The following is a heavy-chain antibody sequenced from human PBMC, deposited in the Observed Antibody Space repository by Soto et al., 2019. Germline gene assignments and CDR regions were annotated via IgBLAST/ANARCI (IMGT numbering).Heavy chain of an antibody. CDR1: GYRFTGYY. Sequence: QVQLVQSGAEVRKPGASVKVSCRASGYRFTGYYIHWVRQAPGQGLEWMGWVKPKNGDTEDAQKFRGRVTLTGDTSISTAYMDLYRLRSDDTAVYYCARGLTKSSGRGGRFDFWGQGTLVTVSS. CDR3: ARGLTKSSGRGGRFDF. J-gene: IGHJ4*02. D-gene: IGHD3-22*01. CDR2: VKPKNGDT. V-gene: IGHV1-2*02.